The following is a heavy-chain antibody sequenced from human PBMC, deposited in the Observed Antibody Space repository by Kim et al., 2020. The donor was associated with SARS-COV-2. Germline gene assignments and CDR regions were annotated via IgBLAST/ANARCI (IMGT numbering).Heavy chain of an antibody. CDR3: AKANGYFDS. CDR1: GFAFGSFA. D-gene: IGHD2-8*01. V-gene: IGHV3-23*01. J-gene: IGHJ4*02. Sequence: GGSLRLSCAASGFAFGSFAMNWVRQAPGKGLEWVSAISTRGDSTFYADSVRGRFTISRDNSKNALFLQMNSLRAEDTAVYYCAKANGYFDSLGQGTLVTV. CDR2: ISTRGDST.